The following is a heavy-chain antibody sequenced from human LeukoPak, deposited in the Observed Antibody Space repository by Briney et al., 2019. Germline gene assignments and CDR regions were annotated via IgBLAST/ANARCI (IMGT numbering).Heavy chain of an antibody. CDR3: ASEYKYDSSGANAFDI. V-gene: IGHV1-2*02. D-gene: IGHD3-22*01. J-gene: IGHJ3*02. Sequence: AASVKVSCKASGYTFTGHYIHWVRQAPGQGLEWMGWIHSNTGGTKYAQKFQGRVTMTRDTSSSTAYMELSSLRSADTAVYYCASEYKYDSSGANAFDIWGQGTMVTVSS. CDR2: IHSNTGGT. CDR1: GYTFTGHY.